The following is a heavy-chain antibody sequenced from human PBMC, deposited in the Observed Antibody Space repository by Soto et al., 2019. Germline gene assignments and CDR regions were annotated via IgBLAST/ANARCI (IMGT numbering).Heavy chain of an antibody. CDR2: IYYSGST. CDR1: GGSISSGGYY. Sequence: QVQLQESGPGLVKPSQTLSLTCTVSGGSISSGGYYWSWIRQHPGKGLEWIGYIYYSGSTYYNPSRKSRVTISVDTSKNQFSLKLSSVTAADTAVYYCARDQGGVVPAAHYGMDVWGQGTTVTVSS. CDR3: ARDQGGVVPAAHYGMDV. D-gene: IGHD2-2*01. V-gene: IGHV4-31*03. J-gene: IGHJ6*02.